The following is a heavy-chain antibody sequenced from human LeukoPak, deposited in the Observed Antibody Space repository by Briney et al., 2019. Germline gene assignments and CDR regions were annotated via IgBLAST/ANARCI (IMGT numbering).Heavy chain of an antibody. CDR3: ARDRSGSGPGDY. J-gene: IGHJ4*02. V-gene: IGHV1-69*13. CDR2: IIPIFGTA. D-gene: IGHD3-10*01. CDR1: GGTFSSYA. Sequence: SVKVSCKASGGTFSSYAISWVRQAPGQGLEWMGGIIPIFGTANYAQKFQGRVTITADESTSTAYMELSSLRSEDTAVYYCARDRSGSGPGDYWGQRTLVTVSS.